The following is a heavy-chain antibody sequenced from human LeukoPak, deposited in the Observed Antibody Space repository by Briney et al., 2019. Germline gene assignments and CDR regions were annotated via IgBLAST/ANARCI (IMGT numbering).Heavy chain of an antibody. D-gene: IGHD2-21*02. CDR2: ISSSGSTI. Sequence: PGGSLRLSCAASGFTFSSYSMNWVRQAPGKGLEWVSYISSSGSTIYYADSVKGRFTISRDNAKNSLYLQMNSLRAEDTAVYYCARERRGGDWDYWGQGTLVTVSS. CDR3: ARERRGGDWDY. V-gene: IGHV3-48*04. J-gene: IGHJ4*02. CDR1: GFTFSSYS.